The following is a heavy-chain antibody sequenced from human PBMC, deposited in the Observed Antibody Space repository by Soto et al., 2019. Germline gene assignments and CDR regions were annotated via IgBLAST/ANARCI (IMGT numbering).Heavy chain of an antibody. CDR2: ISWNSGSI. CDR3: AKDNCSGYH. J-gene: IGHJ5*02. D-gene: IGHD2-15*01. Sequence: PGGSLRLSCAASGFTFDDYAMHWVRQAPGKGLEWVSGISWNSGSIGYADSVKGRFTISRDNAKNSLYLQMNSLRAEDTALYYCAKDNCSGYHWGQGTLVTVSS. V-gene: IGHV3-9*01. CDR1: GFTFDDYA.